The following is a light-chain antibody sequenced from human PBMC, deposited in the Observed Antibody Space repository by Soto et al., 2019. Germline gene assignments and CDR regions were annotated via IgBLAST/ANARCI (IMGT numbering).Light chain of an antibody. CDR2: GAS. CDR1: QSVSID. J-gene: IGKJ5*01. CDR3: QQYGSSPIT. V-gene: IGKV3-20*01. Sequence: EIVMTQSPATLSVSPGEIATLSCRASQSVSIDLAWYQQKPGQAPRLLIYGASSRATDIPDRFSGSGSGADFTLTISRLEPEDFGVYYCQQYGSSPITFGQGTRREIK.